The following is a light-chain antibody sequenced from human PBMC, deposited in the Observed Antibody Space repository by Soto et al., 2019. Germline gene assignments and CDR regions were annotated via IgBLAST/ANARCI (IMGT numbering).Light chain of an antibody. CDR2: LEGSGSY. CDR3: ENWDSNTHTV. V-gene: IGLV4-60*02. J-gene: IGLJ3*02. CDR1: SGHSSYI. Sequence: QPVLTQSSSASASLGSSVKLTCTLSSGHSSYIIAWHQQQPGKAPRYFMKLEGSGSYNKGSGVPDRFSGSSSGADRYLTISILQFEDEADYYCENWDSNTHTVFGGGTKLTVL.